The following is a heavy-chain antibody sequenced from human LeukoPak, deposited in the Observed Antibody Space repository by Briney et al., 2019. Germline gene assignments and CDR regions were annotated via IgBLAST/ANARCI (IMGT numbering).Heavy chain of an antibody. CDR2: INPNSGGT. Sequence: ASVKVSCKASGYTFTGYYTHWVRQAPGQGLEWMGWINPNSGGTNYAQKFQGWVTMTRDTSISTAYMELSRLRSDDTAVYYCARAEVPAARGNYYYYYMDVWGKGTTVTVSS. J-gene: IGHJ6*03. V-gene: IGHV1-2*04. D-gene: IGHD2-2*01. CDR3: ARAEVPAARGNYYYYYMDV. CDR1: GYTFTGYY.